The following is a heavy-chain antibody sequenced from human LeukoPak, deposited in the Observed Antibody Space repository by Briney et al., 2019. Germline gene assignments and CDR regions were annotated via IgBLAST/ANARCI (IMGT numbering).Heavy chain of an antibody. J-gene: IGHJ4*02. V-gene: IGHV3-66*01. D-gene: IGHD6-19*01. CDR1: RFTISSNY. CDR3: ARGLYNSGWYFDY. Sequence: GGSLRLSCAASRFTISSNYMSWVRQAPGKGLDWGSVISSGGSTYYPDSVKGRFTIPRDNSKNTLYLQINPLRDEDTAVYYCARGLYNSGWYFDYWGQGTLVSVSS. CDR2: ISSGGST.